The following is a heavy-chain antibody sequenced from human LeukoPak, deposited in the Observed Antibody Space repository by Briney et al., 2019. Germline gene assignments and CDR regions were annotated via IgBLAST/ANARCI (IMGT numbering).Heavy chain of an antibody. CDR2: ISTTGST. CDR1: SGSITSHF. CDR3: AREVEMARQFDY. D-gene: IGHD5-24*01. J-gene: IGHJ4*02. V-gene: IGHV4-4*07. Sequence: SETLSLTCSVSSGSITSHFWSWIRQPAGKGLEWIGRISTTGSTNYNPSLKSRVTMSVDTSTNQLSLKLSSVTAAGTAVYYCAREVEMARQFDYWGQGTLVTVSS.